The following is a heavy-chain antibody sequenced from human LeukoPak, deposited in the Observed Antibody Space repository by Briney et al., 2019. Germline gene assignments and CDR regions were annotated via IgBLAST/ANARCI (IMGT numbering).Heavy chain of an antibody. CDR1: GDSISSGGYH. CDR2: IYYSGST. Sequence: PSETLSLTCTVSGDSISSGGYHWSWIRQHPGKGLEWIGYIYYSGSTHYNPSLKSRVTISVDTSKNQFSLKLSSVTAADTAVYYCARGSQHILEWLFYFDYWGQGTLVTVSS. CDR3: ARGSQHILEWLFYFDY. D-gene: IGHD3-3*01. V-gene: IGHV4-31*03. J-gene: IGHJ4*02.